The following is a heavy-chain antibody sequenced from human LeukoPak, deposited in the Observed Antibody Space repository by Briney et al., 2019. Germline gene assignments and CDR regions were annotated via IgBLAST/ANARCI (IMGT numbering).Heavy chain of an antibody. CDR2: IYYSGST. D-gene: IGHD3-10*01. J-gene: IGHJ4*02. Sequence: SETLSLTCTVSGGSISSYYWSWIRQPPGKGLEWIGYIYYSGSTNYNPSLKSRVTISVDTSKNQFSLKLSSVTAADTAVYYCASYSMVRGATIWGQGTLVTVSS. CDR1: GGSISSYY. V-gene: IGHV4-59*01. CDR3: ASYSMVRGATI.